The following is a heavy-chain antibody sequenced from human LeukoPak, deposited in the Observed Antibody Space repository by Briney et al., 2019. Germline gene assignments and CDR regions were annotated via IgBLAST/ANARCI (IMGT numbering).Heavy chain of an antibody. Sequence: GRSLRLSCAASGLTFSSHGMHWVRQVPGKGLEWVAVMWDDESNKYYADSVKGRFTISRDNSKNILYLQMNNLGAEDTAVYYCARGRGGTYPPGIYWGQGTLVTVSS. CDR3: ARGRGGTYPPGIY. CDR1: GLTFSSHG. D-gene: IGHD1-26*01. J-gene: IGHJ4*02. CDR2: MWDDESNK. V-gene: IGHV3-33*01.